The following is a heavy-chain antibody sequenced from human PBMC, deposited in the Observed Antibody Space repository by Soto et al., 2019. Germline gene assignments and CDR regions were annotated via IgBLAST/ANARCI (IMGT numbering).Heavy chain of an antibody. V-gene: IGHV4-59*01. CDR2: IYYSGST. CDR3: ARRYGASFDY. CDR1: GGSISSYY. Sequence: SETLSLTCTVSGGSISSYYWSWIRQPPGKGLEWTGYIYYSGSTNYNPSLKSRVTISVDTSKNQFSLKLSSVTAADTAVYYCARRYGASFDYWGQGTLVTVSS. D-gene: IGHD4-17*01. J-gene: IGHJ4*02.